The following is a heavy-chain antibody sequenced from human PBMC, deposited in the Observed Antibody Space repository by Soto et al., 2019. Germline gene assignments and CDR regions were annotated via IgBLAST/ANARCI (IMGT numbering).Heavy chain of an antibody. J-gene: IGHJ3*02. D-gene: IGHD3-22*01. Sequence: GGSVRLSCAASGFTFSSYWMSWVRQAPGKGLEWVANIKQDGSEKYYVDSVKGRFTISRDNAKNSLYLQMNSLRAEDTAVYYCARKGGSSGYPRGHAFDIWGQGTMVTVSS. CDR1: GFTFSSYW. CDR3: ARKGGSSGYPRGHAFDI. V-gene: IGHV3-7*03. CDR2: IKQDGSEK.